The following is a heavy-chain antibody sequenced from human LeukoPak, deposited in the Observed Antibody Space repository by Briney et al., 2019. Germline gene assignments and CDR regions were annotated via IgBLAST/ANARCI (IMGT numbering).Heavy chain of an antibody. J-gene: IGHJ5*02. Sequence: SETLSLTCAVSGYSISSGYYWGWIRQPPGKGLEWIGSIYHSGSTHYNPSLKSRVTISVDTSKNQFSLKLSSVTAADTDVYYCARHGTMIVVVYWFDPWGQGTLVTVSS. D-gene: IGHD3-22*01. V-gene: IGHV4-38-2*01. CDR3: ARHGTMIVVVYWFDP. CDR1: GYSISSGYY. CDR2: IYHSGST.